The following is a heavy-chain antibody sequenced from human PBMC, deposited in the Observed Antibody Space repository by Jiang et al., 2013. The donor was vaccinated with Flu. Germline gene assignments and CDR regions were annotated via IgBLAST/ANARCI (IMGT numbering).Heavy chain of an antibody. D-gene: IGHD5-12*01. CDR2: IYYSGST. Sequence: SGSGLVKPSETLSLTCTVSGGSISSYYWSWIRQPPGKGLEWIGYIYYSGSTNYNPSLKSRVTISVDTSKNQFSLKLSSVTAADTAVYYCARGGGYSGYEFPLDFDYWGQGTLVTVSS. V-gene: IGHV4-59*08. CDR3: ARGGGYSGYEFPLDFDY. J-gene: IGHJ4*02. CDR1: GGSISSYY.